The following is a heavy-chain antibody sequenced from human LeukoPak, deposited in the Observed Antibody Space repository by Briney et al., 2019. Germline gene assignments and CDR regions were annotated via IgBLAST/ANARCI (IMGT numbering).Heavy chain of an antibody. CDR3: ERGNLWSLYYYVMDV. CDR2: VYYSGST. CDR1: GGSITSYY. V-gene: IGHV4-59*01. J-gene: IGHJ6*02. D-gene: IGHD2-21*01. Sequence: SETLSLTCTVSGGSITSYYWSWIRQPPGKGLEWIGYVYYSGSTDYNPSLKSRVTISVDTSKNQFSLRLSSVTAADTAVYYCERGNLWSLYYYVMDVWGQGTTVTVSS.